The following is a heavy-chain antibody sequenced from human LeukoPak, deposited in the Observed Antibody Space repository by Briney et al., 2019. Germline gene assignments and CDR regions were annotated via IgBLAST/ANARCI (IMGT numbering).Heavy chain of an antibody. CDR3: ARDAQRGFDYSNSLQY. D-gene: IGHD4-11*01. J-gene: IGHJ4*02. V-gene: IGHV3-33*01. CDR2: IWSDGTNK. Sequence: GGSLRLSCAASVFTFSHYGLHWVRQAPGKGREGVAVIWSDGTNKYYTGYVKGRFTISRDDSMKTLYLQMDSLRAEDTAIYFCARDAQRGFDYSNSLQYWGQGSLVTVSA. CDR1: VFTFSHYG.